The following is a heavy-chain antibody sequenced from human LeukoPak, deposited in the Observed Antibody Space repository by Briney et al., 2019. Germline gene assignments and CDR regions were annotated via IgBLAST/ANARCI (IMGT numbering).Heavy chain of an antibody. CDR3: ARGRGSSWYFDWFDP. J-gene: IGHJ5*02. D-gene: IGHD6-13*01. CDR2: IWYDGSNK. Sequence: GGSLRLSCAASGFTFSSYGMHWVRQAPGKGLEWVAVIWYDGSNKYYADSVKGRFTISRDNSKNTLYLQMNSLRAEDTAVYYCARGRGSSWYFDWFDPWGQGTLVTVSS. CDR1: GFTFSSYG. V-gene: IGHV3-33*01.